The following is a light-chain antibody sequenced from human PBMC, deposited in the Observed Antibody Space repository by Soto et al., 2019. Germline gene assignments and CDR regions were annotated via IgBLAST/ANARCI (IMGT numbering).Light chain of an antibody. J-gene: IGKJ2*01. Sequence: EIVLTQSPGTLSLSPGERAPLSCRASQGFSSSSLAWYQQKPGQAPRLLIYGASNRATGSPDRFSGSGSGTDFTLTISRLEPEDFAVYYCQHYGSSSYTFGQGTKLEIK. CDR3: QHYGSSSYT. CDR1: QGFSSSS. CDR2: GAS. V-gene: IGKV3-20*01.